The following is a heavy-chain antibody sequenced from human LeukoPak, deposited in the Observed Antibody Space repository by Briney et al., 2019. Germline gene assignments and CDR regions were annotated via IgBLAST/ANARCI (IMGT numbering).Heavy chain of an antibody. CDR1: GGTFSSYA. CDR3: ASAGIVVVPAAMPAHYYGMDV. CDR2: IIPIFGTA. D-gene: IGHD2-2*01. J-gene: IGHJ6*04. V-gene: IGHV1-69*06. Sequence: ASVKVSCKASGGTFSSYAISWVRQAPGQGLEWMGGIIPIFGTANYAQKFQGRVTTTADKSTSTAYMELSSLRSEDTAVYYCASAGIVVVPAAMPAHYYGMDVWGKGTTVTVSS.